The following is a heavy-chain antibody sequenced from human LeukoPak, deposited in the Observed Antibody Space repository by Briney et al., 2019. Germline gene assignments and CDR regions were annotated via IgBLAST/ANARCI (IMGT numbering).Heavy chain of an antibody. CDR1: GFTFSSYW. CDR3: ARAGGYYGWFDP. V-gene: IGHV3-74*01. D-gene: IGHD3-22*01. Sequence: GGSLRLSCAASGFTFSSYWMHWVRQAPGKGLVWVSRINSDGSSTSYADSVKGRFTISRDNAKNTLYLQMNSLRAEDTAVYYCARAGGYYGWFDPWGQGTLVAVSS. J-gene: IGHJ5*02. CDR2: INSDGSST.